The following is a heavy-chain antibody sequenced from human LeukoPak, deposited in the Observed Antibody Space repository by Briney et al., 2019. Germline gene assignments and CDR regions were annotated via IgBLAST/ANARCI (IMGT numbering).Heavy chain of an antibody. J-gene: IGHJ5*01. Sequence: GGSLRLSCAASGFTFSSYEMHWVRQAPGKGLEWVSYISSSGSTIYYADSVKGRFTISRDNAKNSLYLQMNSLRAEDTAVYYCASWMGSARKFGSWFDSWGQGTLVTVSS. CDR3: ASWMGSARKFGSWFDS. CDR1: GFTFSSYE. V-gene: IGHV3-48*03. CDR2: ISSSGSTI. D-gene: IGHD3-16*01.